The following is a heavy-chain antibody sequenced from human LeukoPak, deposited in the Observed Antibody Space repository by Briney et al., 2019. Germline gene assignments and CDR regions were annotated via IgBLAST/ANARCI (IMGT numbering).Heavy chain of an antibody. CDR2: IYYSGST. V-gene: IGHV4-59*01. J-gene: IGHJ5*02. CDR3: ARGSGWLQVDWFDP. D-gene: IGHD3-10*01. CDR1: GGSISSYY. Sequence: SETLSLTCTVSGGSISSYYWSWIRQPPGKGLEWIGYIYYSGSTNYNPSLKSRVTISVDTSKNQFSLKLSSVTAADTAVYYCARGSGWLQVDWFDPWGQGTQVTVSS.